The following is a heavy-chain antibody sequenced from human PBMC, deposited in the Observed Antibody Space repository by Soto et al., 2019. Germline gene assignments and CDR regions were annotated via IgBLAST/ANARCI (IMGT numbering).Heavy chain of an antibody. CDR1: GFSLSTGGVG. Sequence: QITLKESGPTLVKPTQTLTLTCTFSGFSLSTGGVGVGWIRQPPGKALEWLALIYWDDDKRYSPSLKSRLTVTKDTSKNPVVLTMTTMDPVDTATYYCAHSRCGGDCLRSYSSHHYYGMDVWGQGTTVTVSS. D-gene: IGHD2-21*02. J-gene: IGHJ6*02. CDR3: AHSRCGGDCLRSYSSHHYYGMDV. V-gene: IGHV2-5*02. CDR2: IYWDDDK.